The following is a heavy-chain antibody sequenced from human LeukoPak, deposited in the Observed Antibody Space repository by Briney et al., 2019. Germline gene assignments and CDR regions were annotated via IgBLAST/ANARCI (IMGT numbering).Heavy chain of an antibody. Sequence: ASETLSLTCTVSGGSISSYYWSWIRQPPGKGLEWIGYIYYSGSTNYNPSLKSRVTISVDTSKNQFSLKLSSVTAADTAVYYCARVSSWYWFDPWGQGTLVTVSS. CDR2: IYYSGST. J-gene: IGHJ5*02. CDR3: ARVSSWYWFDP. CDR1: GGSISSYY. D-gene: IGHD6-13*01. V-gene: IGHV4-59*01.